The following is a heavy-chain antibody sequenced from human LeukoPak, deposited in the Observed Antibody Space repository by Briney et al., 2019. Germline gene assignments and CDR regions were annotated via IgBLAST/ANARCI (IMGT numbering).Heavy chain of an antibody. D-gene: IGHD2-15*01. Sequence: PSETLSLTCAVYGGSFSGYYWSWIRQPPGKGLEWISEINHRGSTNYNPSLKSRVTISVDTSKHQFSLKLSSVTAADTAVYYCARVRGPTRSWGQGTLVTVSS. V-gene: IGHV4-34*01. J-gene: IGHJ5*02. CDR1: GGSFSGYY. CDR3: ARVRGPTRS. CDR2: INHRGST.